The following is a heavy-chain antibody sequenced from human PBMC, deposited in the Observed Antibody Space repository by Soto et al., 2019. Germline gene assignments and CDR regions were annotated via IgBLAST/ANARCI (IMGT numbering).Heavy chain of an antibody. CDR1: GGTFSSDS. D-gene: IGHD3-22*01. CDR3: ASVHMIVVVGERYHYKGLDV. J-gene: IGHJ6*02. Sequence: QMQLIQSGAEVKKSGSSVKVTCKASGGTFSSDSISWVRQAPGEGLEWMGGVIPLFGTANYAQKFEGRVTITADESTSTAYMELSSLRSDDTAVYYCASVHMIVVVGERYHYKGLDVWGQGTAVTVSS. CDR2: VIPLFGTA. V-gene: IGHV1-69*01.